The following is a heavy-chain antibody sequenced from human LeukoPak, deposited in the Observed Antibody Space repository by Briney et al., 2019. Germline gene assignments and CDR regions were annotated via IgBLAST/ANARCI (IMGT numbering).Heavy chain of an antibody. J-gene: IGHJ5*02. Sequence: SETLSLTCTVSGGSISSYYWSWIRQPPGKGLELIGYIYTSGSTNYNPSLKSRVTMSVDTSKNQFSLKLSSVTAADTAVYYCARGGYSYVGVWFDPWGQGTLVTVSS. CDR1: GGSISSYY. CDR2: IYTSGST. V-gene: IGHV4-4*08. D-gene: IGHD5-18*01. CDR3: ARGGYSYVGVWFDP.